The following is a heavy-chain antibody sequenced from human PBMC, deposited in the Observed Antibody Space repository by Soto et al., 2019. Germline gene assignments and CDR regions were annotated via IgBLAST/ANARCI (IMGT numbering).Heavy chain of an antibody. CDR2: MSHSGGT. J-gene: IGHJ3*02. Sequence: QVQLQQWGAGLLKPSETLSLTCAVYGGFVSSGSYYWSWIRQPPGKGLEWIGEMSHSGGTHFNPSLKSRVTISVDTSMNQFSLKMSSVTAADTALYYCARVERGTATTGVDAFDIWGPGTMVTVSS. CDR1: GGFVSSGSYY. CDR3: ARVERGTATTGVDAFDI. V-gene: IGHV4-34*01. D-gene: IGHD1-1*01.